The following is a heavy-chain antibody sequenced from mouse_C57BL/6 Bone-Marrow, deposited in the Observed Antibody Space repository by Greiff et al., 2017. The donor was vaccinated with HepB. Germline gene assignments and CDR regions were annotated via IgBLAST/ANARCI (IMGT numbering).Heavy chain of an antibody. D-gene: IGHD3-3*01. Sequence: EVQVVESGPGLVKPSQSLSLTCSVTGYSITSGYYWNWIRQFPGNKLEWMGYISYDGSNNYNPSLKNRISITRDTSKNQFFLKLNSVTTEDTATYYCAREPAGRGFAYWGQGTLVTVSA. J-gene: IGHJ3*01. V-gene: IGHV3-6*01. CDR2: ISYDGSN. CDR1: GYSITSGYY. CDR3: AREPAGRGFAY.